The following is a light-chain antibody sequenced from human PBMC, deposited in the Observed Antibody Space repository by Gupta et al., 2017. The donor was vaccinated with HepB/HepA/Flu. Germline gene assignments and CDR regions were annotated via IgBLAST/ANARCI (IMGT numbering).Light chain of an antibody. CDR2: AAS. V-gene: IGKV1-16*01. CDR1: QDITMS. CDR3: QQYNSFPPT. J-gene: IGKJ4*01. Sequence: DIQMTQSPSSLSASVGDRVTITCRASQDITMSLAWFQQKPGKDPRSLINAASTLHTGVPSRFSGSGSGTEFTLTVSRLQPEDLATYYCQQYNSFPPTFGGGTKVE.